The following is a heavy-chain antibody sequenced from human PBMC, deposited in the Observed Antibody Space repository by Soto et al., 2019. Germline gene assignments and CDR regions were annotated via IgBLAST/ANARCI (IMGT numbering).Heavy chain of an antibody. J-gene: IGHJ4*02. CDR2: IHYSGTT. D-gene: IGHD6-19*01. V-gene: IGHV4-39*01. CDR3: ARLLKAVAAAMVF. CDR1: GDSISDTIYY. Sequence: SEPLSLPCSVSGDSISDTIYYWGWFRQYTAKGPYWTRRIHYSGTTHFHPSLQTRAPIPVDTSTNEFSLRLRSVTAADTAIYIGARLLKAVAAAMVFWGQGIRVTVS.